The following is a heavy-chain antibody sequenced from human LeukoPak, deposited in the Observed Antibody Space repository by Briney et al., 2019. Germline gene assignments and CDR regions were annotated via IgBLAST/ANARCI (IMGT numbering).Heavy chain of an antibody. V-gene: IGHV3-33*01. CDR2: IWYDGSEK. J-gene: IGHJ3*02. CDR1: GFTFSKNG. D-gene: IGHD3-10*01. CDR3: ARDALGGAFDI. Sequence: GGSLRLSCTASGFTFSKNGMHWVRQAPGKGLEWVALIWYDGSEKYYADSVKGRFTVSRDNSKNTLYLQMNSLRAEDMAVYYCARDALGGAFDIWGQGTMVTVSS.